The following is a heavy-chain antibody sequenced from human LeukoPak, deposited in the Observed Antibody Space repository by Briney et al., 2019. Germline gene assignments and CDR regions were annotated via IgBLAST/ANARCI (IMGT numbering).Heavy chain of an antibody. CDR2: IYTSGST. D-gene: IGHD6-19*01. CDR3: ARVYSSTHNWFDT. CDR1: GGSISSGSYY. V-gene: IGHV4-61*02. Sequence: SETLSLTCTVSGGSISSGSYYWSWIRQPAGKGLEWIGRIYTSGSTNYNPSLKSRVTISVDTSKNQFSLKLSSLTVADTARYYCARVYSSTHNWFDTWGQGIQVTVSS. J-gene: IGHJ5*02.